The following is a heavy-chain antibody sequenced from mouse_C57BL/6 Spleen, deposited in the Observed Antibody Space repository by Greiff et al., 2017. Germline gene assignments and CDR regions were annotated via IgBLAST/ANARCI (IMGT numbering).Heavy chain of an antibody. Sequence: VQLQQSGPELVKPGASVKISCKASGYAFSSSWMNWVKQRPGKGLEWIGRIYPGDGDTNYNGKFKGKATLTADKSSSTSYMHLSGLTYVDSAVYFCFITSVLGLDYWGQGTTLTVSS. D-gene: IGHD1-1*01. J-gene: IGHJ2*01. V-gene: IGHV1-82*01. CDR3: FITSVLGLDY. CDR2: IYPGDGDT. CDR1: GYAFSSSW.